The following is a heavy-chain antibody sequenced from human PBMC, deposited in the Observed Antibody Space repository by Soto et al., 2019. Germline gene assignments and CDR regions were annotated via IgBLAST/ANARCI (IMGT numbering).Heavy chain of an antibody. Sequence: GGSLRLSCTGAGFNFSGYAMIWVRQAPGKGLEWVSSINYNGVGTYYADSVKGRFTISRDNSKHTLFLLMNSLRADDTAVYYCAASDSYHKVAYWGQGTMVTVSS. V-gene: IGHV3-23*01. CDR3: AASDSYHKVAY. J-gene: IGHJ4*02. D-gene: IGHD3-10*01. CDR2: INYNGVGT. CDR1: GFNFSGYA.